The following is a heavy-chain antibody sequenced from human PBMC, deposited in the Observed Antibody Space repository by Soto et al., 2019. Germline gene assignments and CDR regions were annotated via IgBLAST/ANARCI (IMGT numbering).Heavy chain of an antibody. J-gene: IGHJ5*02. CDR3: ARDLSDLSASIGP. Sequence: GGSLRLSCVGSGHTFHNYAMTWVRQAPGKGLEWVSGISGSGGSTYYADSVRGRFTISRDDSKNTLYLQMNSLRAEDTAGYYCARDLSDLSASIGPWGQGTLVTVSS. V-gene: IGHV3-23*01. CDR2: ISGSGGST. D-gene: IGHD6-6*01. CDR1: GHTFHNYA.